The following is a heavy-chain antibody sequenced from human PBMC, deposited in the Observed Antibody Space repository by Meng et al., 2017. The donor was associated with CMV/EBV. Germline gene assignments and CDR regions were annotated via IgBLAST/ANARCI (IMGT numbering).Heavy chain of an antibody. J-gene: IGHJ6*02. CDR1: GGTFRSYA. D-gene: IGHD2-2*01. V-gene: IGHV1-69*05. CDR3: ARADIVVVPAAPRFRYYYYGMDV. Sequence: SVTASCQASGGTFRSYALSWVRQAPGQGLEWMGGIIPILGTANYAQKFQGRVTITTDESTSTAYMELSSLRSEDTAVYYCARADIVVVPAAPRFRYYYYGMDVWGQGTTVTVSS. CDR2: IIPILGTA.